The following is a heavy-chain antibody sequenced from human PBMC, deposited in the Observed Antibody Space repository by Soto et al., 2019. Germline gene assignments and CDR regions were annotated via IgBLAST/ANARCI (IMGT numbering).Heavy chain of an antibody. J-gene: IGHJ4*02. CDR1: GFTFSSYS. CDR3: ARERWELPPYYFDY. Sequence: EVQLVESGGGLVQPGGSLRLSCAASGFTFSSYSMNWVRQAPGKGLEWVSYISSSSSTIYYADSVKGRFTISRDNAKNSLYLKMNSLRDEDTAVYYCARERWELPPYYFDYGGQETLVTVSS. CDR2: ISSSSSTI. V-gene: IGHV3-48*02. D-gene: IGHD1-26*01.